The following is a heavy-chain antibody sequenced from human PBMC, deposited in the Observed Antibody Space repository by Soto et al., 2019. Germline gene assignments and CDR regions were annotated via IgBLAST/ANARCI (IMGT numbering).Heavy chain of an antibody. V-gene: IGHV4-34*01. CDR3: ARGAQGSGSSSRHYYYYMDV. CDR1: GGSFSGYY. Sequence: SETLSLTCAVYGGSFSGYYWSWIRQPPGKGLEWIGEINHSGSTNYNPSLKSRVTISVDTSKNQFSLKLSSVTAADTAVYYCARGAQGSGSSSRHYYYYMDVWGKGTTVTVSS. J-gene: IGHJ6*03. D-gene: IGHD3-10*01. CDR2: INHSGST.